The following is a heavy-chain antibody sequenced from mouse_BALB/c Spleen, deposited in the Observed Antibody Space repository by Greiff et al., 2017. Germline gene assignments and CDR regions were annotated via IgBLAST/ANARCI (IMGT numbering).Heavy chain of an antibody. CDR1: GFTFTGYA. CDR2: ISTYCGDA. CDR3: AREGITGRFAY. V-gene: IGHV1S137*01. Sequence: VQLQQSGAGLVKPGVSVTISCTGSGFTFTGYAMHWVNQSHGKSLEWIGVISTYCGDASYNQKLKGKATITGDKSSSTAYMELARLTSEDSAIYYCAREGITGRFAYWGQGTLVTVSA. J-gene: IGHJ3*01. D-gene: IGHD2-4*01.